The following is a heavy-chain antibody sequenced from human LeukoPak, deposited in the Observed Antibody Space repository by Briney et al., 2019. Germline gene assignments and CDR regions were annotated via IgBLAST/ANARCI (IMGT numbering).Heavy chain of an antibody. J-gene: IGHJ4*02. Sequence: GASVKVSCKASGYTFTSYYMHWVRQAPGQGLEWMGIINPSGGSTSYAQKFQGRVTMTRDTSTSTVYMELSSLRSEDTAVYYCARDEAVLEWSNVFDYWGQGTLVTVSS. V-gene: IGHV1-46*01. CDR2: INPSGGST. CDR1: GYTFTSYY. D-gene: IGHD3-3*01. CDR3: ARDEAVLEWSNVFDY.